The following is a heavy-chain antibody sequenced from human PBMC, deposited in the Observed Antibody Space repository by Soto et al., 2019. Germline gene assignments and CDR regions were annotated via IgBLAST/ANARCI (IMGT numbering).Heavy chain of an antibody. CDR1: GGSISSYY. CDR3: ARQSTYYDYIWGSYRTENAFDI. D-gene: IGHD3-16*02. Sequence: SETLSLTCIVSGGSISSYYWSWIRQPPGKGLEWIGYIYYSGSTNYNPSLKSRVTISVDTSKNQFSLKLSSVTAADTAVYYCARQSTYYDYIWGSYRTENAFDIWGQGTMVTVSS. J-gene: IGHJ3*02. CDR2: IYYSGST. V-gene: IGHV4-59*08.